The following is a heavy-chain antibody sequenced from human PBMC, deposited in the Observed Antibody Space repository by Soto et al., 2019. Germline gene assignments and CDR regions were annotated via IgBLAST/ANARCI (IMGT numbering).Heavy chain of an antibody. V-gene: IGHV4-39*01. D-gene: IGHD1-26*01. J-gene: IGHJ5*02. CDR3: ASHSGSRWNWFDP. CDR2: IYYSGST. CDR1: GGSISSSSYY. Sequence: LSLTCTVSGGSISSSSYYWGWIRQPPGKGLEWIGSIYYSGSTYYNPSLKSRVTISVDTSKNQFSLKLSSVTAADTAVYYCASHSGSRWNWFDPWGQGTLVTVSS.